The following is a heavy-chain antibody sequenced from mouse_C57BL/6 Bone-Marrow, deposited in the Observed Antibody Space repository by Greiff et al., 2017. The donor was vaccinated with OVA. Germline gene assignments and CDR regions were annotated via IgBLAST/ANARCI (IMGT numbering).Heavy chain of an antibody. V-gene: IGHV1-26*01. CDR2: INPNNGGT. Sequence: EVMLQQSGPELVKPGASVKISCKASGYTFTDYYMHWVQQSPGKSLEWLGDINPNNGGTSYNQKFKGKATLTVDKSSSTAYMELRSLTSEDSAVYYCARAHPINYWGQGTTLTVSA. CDR3: ARAHPINY. J-gene: IGHJ2*01. CDR1: GYTFTDYY. D-gene: IGHD1-1*01.